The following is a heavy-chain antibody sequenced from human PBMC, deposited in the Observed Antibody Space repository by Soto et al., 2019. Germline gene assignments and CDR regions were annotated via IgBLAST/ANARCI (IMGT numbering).Heavy chain of an antibody. CDR2: IYYSGST. CDR1: GGSISSGGYY. V-gene: IGHV4-31*03. D-gene: IGHD4-17*01. Sequence: SETLSLTCTVSGGSISSGGYYWSWIRQHPGKGLEWIGYIYYSGSTYYNPSLKSRVTISVDTSKNQFSLKLSSVTAADTAVYYCARAPANPTVTTPHFDYWGQGTLVTVSS. CDR3: ARAPANPTVTTPHFDY. J-gene: IGHJ4*02.